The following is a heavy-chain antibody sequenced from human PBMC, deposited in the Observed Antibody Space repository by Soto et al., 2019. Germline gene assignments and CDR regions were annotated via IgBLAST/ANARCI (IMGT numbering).Heavy chain of an antibody. J-gene: IGHJ4*02. D-gene: IGHD5-12*01. CDR3: ARDHHRYSGYDYVDY. CDR1: GLTFSDYY. CDR2: ISSSSSYT. V-gene: IGHV3-11*05. Sequence: QVQLVESGGGLVKPGGSLRLSCAASGLTFSDYYMRWIRQAPGKGLEWVSYISSSSSYTNYADSVKGRFTISRDNAKNSLYLQMNSLRAEDTAVYYCARDHHRYSGYDYVDYWGQGTLVTVSS.